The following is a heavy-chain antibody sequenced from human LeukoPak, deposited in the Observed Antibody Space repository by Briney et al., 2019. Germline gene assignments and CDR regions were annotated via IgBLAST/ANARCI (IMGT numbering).Heavy chain of an antibody. V-gene: IGHV3-30*18. Sequence: GGSLRLSCAASGSTFNRFAMHWVRQAPGKGLEWVAVISYDGSNKYYADSVKGRFTISRDNSKNTLYLQMNSLRAEDTAVYYCAKLICTSPTEYYGMDVWGQGTTVTISS. CDR1: GSTFNRFA. D-gene: IGHD2-2*01. J-gene: IGHJ6*02. CDR2: ISYDGSNK. CDR3: AKLICTSPTEYYGMDV.